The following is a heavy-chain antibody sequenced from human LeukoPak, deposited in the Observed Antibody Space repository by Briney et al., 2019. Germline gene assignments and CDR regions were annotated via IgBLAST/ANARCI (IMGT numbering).Heavy chain of an antibody. Sequence: SETLSLTCAVYGGSFSVYYWSWIRQPPGKGLEWIGEINHSGSTNYNPSLKSRVTISVDTSKNQFSLKLSSVTAADTAVYYCARGLGSASDFADWFDPWGQGTLVTVSS. V-gene: IGHV4-34*01. CDR2: INHSGST. CDR3: ARGLGSASDFADWFDP. CDR1: GGSFSVYY. D-gene: IGHD3-3*01. J-gene: IGHJ5*02.